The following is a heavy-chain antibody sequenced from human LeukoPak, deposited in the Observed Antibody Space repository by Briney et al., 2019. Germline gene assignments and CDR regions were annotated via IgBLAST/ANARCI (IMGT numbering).Heavy chain of an antibody. Sequence: SQTLSLTCTVSGASISSGGYYWGWIRQPPGKGLEWIGSIYYSGSTYYNPSLKSRVTISVDTSKNKFSLKLNSVTAADTAVYYCARPAYRGSYYDAFDIWGQGTMVTVSS. CDR2: IYYSGST. D-gene: IGHD1-26*01. CDR1: GASISSGGYY. J-gene: IGHJ3*02. V-gene: IGHV4-39*01. CDR3: ARPAYRGSYYDAFDI.